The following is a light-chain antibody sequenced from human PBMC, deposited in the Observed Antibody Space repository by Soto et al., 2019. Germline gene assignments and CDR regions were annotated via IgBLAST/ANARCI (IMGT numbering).Light chain of an antibody. Sequence: DIQMAQSPSALSSSIGDRVTITCRASQSISIWLAWYQQKPGKAPKLLIYAASSLESGVPSRFSGSGSGTEFTLTISSLQPDDFTTYYCQQSNTFWTFGQGTKVDIK. V-gene: IGKV1-5*03. CDR3: QQSNTFWT. CDR1: QSISIW. J-gene: IGKJ1*01. CDR2: AAS.